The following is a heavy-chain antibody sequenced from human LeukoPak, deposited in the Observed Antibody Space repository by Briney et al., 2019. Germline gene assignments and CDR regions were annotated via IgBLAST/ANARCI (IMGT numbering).Heavy chain of an antibody. Sequence: GGPLRLSCAASGFSFSSYWMHWVRQAPGKGLVWVSRVNTDGSITNYADSVKGRFTISRDNAKNTLYLQLNSLRAEDTAVYFCARLWVEPTGFDCWGQGTLVTVSS. D-gene: IGHD1-26*01. V-gene: IGHV3-74*01. CDR3: ARLWVEPTGFDC. CDR2: VNTDGSIT. CDR1: GFSFSSYW. J-gene: IGHJ4*02.